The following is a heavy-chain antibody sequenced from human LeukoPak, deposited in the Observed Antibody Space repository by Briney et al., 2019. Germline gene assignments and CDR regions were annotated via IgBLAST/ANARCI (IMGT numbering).Heavy chain of an antibody. V-gene: IGHV4-4*07. J-gene: IGHJ4*02. CDR3: ARGAVAGYYFDY. CDR2: IYTGGST. Sequence: SETLSLTCTVSGGSISSYYWSWIRQPAGKGLEWIGRIYTGGSTNYNPSLKSRVTISVDTSKNQSSLKLSSVTAADTAVYYCARGAVAGYYFDYWGQGTLVTVSS. CDR1: GGSISSYY. D-gene: IGHD6-19*01.